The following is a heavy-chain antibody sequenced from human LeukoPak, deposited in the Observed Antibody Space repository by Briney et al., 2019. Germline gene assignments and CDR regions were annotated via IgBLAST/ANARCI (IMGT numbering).Heavy chain of an antibody. CDR3: ARGQVGAHHYYFDY. CDR1: GYTFTSYY. Sequence: SVKVSCKASGYTFTSYYMHWVRQAPGQGLEWMGGIIPIFGTANYAQKFQGRVTITADESTSTAYMELSSLRSEDTAVYYCARGQVGAHHYYFDYWGQGTLVTVSS. D-gene: IGHD1-26*01. J-gene: IGHJ4*02. V-gene: IGHV1-69*13. CDR2: IIPIFGTA.